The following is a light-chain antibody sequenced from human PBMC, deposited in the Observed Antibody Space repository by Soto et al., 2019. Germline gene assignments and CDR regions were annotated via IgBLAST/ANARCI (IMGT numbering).Light chain of an antibody. Sequence: EIVLTQSPATLSLSPGERATLSCRASQSISNYLAWYQHKPGQAPRLLIYEASSRATGIPARFGGSGSGTDFTLTISSLEPEDFAVYFCQLRSNRPPAWTFGQGTKVEVK. CDR2: EAS. V-gene: IGKV3-11*01. J-gene: IGKJ1*01. CDR1: QSISNY. CDR3: QLRSNRPPAWT.